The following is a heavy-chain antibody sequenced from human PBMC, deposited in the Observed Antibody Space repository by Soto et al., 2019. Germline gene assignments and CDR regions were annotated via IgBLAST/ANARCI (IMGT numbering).Heavy chain of an antibody. CDR3: AKVGVWVFSGSYGDFDY. CDR1: GFTFSSYA. Sequence: GGSLRLSCAASGFTFSSYAMSWVRQAPGKGLEWVSAISGSGGSTYYADSVKGRFTISRDNSKNTLYLQMNSLRAEDTAVYYCAKVGVWVFSGSYGDFDYWGQGTLVTVSS. V-gene: IGHV3-23*01. CDR2: ISGSGGST. J-gene: IGHJ4*02. D-gene: IGHD1-26*01.